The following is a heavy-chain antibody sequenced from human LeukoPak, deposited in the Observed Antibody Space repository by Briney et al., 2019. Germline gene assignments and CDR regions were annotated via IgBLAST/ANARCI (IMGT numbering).Heavy chain of an antibody. CDR2: IIPILGIA. J-gene: IGHJ4*02. CDR1: GGTFSSYA. CDR3: ARDRERSYYDSSGYAYDY. D-gene: IGHD3-22*01. V-gene: IGHV1-69*04. Sequence: SVKVSCKASGGTFSSYAISWVRQAPGQGLEWMGRIIPILGIANYAQKFQGRVTITADKSTSTAYMELSSLRSEDTAVYYCARDRERSYYDSSGYAYDYWGQGTLVTVSS.